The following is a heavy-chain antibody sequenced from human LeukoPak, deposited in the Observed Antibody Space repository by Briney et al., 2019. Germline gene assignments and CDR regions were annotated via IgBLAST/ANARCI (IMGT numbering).Heavy chain of an antibody. Sequence: KPGESLKISCKGSGYSFTSYWIGWVRQMPGKGLEWMGIIYPGDSDTRYSPSFQGQVTISADKSISTAYLQWSSLKASDTAMYYCARHWKYYYGSGSYYNPAHYYYYMDVWGKGTTVTVSS. V-gene: IGHV5-51*01. J-gene: IGHJ6*03. D-gene: IGHD3-10*01. CDR3: ARHWKYYYGSGSYYNPAHYYYYMDV. CDR1: GYSFTSYW. CDR2: IYPGDSDT.